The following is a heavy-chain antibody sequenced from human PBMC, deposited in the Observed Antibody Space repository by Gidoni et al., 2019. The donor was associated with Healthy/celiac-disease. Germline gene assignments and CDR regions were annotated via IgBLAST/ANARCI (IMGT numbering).Heavy chain of an antibody. D-gene: IGHD6-19*01. CDR3: ARDLWPWERAVAGDFDH. CDR2: IWYDGSNK. J-gene: IGHJ4*02. CDR1: GFTFSSYG. V-gene: IGHV3-33*01. Sequence: QVQLVESGGGVVQPGRSLRLPCAASGFTFSSYGMHWVRQAPGKGLEWVSVIWYDGSNKYYADSVKGRFTISRDNSKNTLYLQMNSLRAEDTAVYYCARDLWPWERAVAGDFDHWGQGTLVTVSS.